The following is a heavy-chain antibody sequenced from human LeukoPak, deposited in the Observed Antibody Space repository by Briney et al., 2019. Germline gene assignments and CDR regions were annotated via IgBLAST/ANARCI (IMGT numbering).Heavy chain of an antibody. Sequence: GASVKVSCKASGYTFTRYDINWVRQATGQGLEWMGWVNLNSGNTGYAQKFQGRVTITRDTSINTAYMELSSLRSEDTAVYYCARVDGSPDSWGQGTLVTVSS. J-gene: IGHJ4*02. V-gene: IGHV1-8*03. D-gene: IGHD2-15*01. CDR1: GYTFTRYD. CDR2: VNLNSGNT. CDR3: ARVDGSPDS.